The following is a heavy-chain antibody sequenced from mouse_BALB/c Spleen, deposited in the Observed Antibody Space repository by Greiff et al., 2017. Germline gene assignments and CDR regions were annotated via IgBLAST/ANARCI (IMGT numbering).Heavy chain of an antibody. J-gene: IGHJ4*01. CDR1: GYNFTSYW. Sequence: VQLQQPGAELVKPGTSVKLSCKASGYNFTSYWINWVKLRPGQGLEWIGDIYPGSGSTNYNEKFKSKATLTVDTSSSTAYMQHSSLASEDAALYYGARYSYYGNYDPMDYWGQGTSVTVSS. CDR3: ARYSYYGNYDPMDY. CDR2: IYPGSGST. V-gene: IGHV1-55*01. D-gene: IGHD2-10*01.